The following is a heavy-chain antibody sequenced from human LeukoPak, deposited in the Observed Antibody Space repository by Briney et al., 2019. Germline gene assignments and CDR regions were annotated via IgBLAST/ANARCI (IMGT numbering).Heavy chain of an antibody. CDR2: ISSSSSYI. CDR1: GFTFSSYS. V-gene: IGHV3-21*01. CDR3: ARDLGGAAAGSCFDY. D-gene: IGHD6-13*01. Sequence: AGGSLRLSCAASGFTFSSYSMNWVRQAPGKGLEGVSSISSSSSYIYYADSGKGRFTISRDNAKKSLYGKMNSLRAEDTAVYYCARDLGGAAAGSCFDYWGQGTLVTVSS. J-gene: IGHJ4*02.